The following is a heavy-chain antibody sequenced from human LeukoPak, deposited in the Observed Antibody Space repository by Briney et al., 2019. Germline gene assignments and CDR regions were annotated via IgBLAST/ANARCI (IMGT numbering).Heavy chain of an antibody. CDR2: INPSGGST. J-gene: IGHJ5*02. V-gene: IGHV1-46*01. Sequence: DSVKVSCKASGDTFTSYYMHWLRQAPGQGLEWMGIINPSGGSTSYAQKFQGRVTMTRDTSTSTVYMELSSLRSEDTAVYYCARKRLGTTAPWFDPWGQGTLVTVSS. CDR1: GDTFTSYY. CDR3: ARKRLGTTAPWFDP. D-gene: IGHD1-1*01.